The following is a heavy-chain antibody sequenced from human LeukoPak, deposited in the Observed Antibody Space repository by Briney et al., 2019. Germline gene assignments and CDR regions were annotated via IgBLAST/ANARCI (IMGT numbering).Heavy chain of an antibody. D-gene: IGHD2-2*01. CDR3: ARDQYQLLTGAFDY. J-gene: IGHJ4*02. CDR2: IIPIFGTA. V-gene: IGHV1-69*13. Sequence: ASVKVSCKASGGTFSSYAISLVRQAPGQGLEWMGGIIPIFGTANYAQKFQGRVTITADESTSTAYMELSSLRSEDTAVYYCARDQYQLLTGAFDYWGQGTLVTVSS. CDR1: GGTFSSYA.